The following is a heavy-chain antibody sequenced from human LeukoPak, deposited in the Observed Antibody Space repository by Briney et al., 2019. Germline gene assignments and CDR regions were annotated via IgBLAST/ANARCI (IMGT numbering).Heavy chain of an antibody. J-gene: IGHJ3*02. Sequence: GGSLRLSCAASGFTFSKYAMNWVRQAPGKGLEWVGRIKSKIDGGTADYAAPVKGRFTISREDSKNTLYLQMNSLKTEDTAVYYCTTSTLTGYPDAFDIWGQGTMVTVSS. CDR3: TTSTLTGYPDAFDI. D-gene: IGHD3-9*01. V-gene: IGHV3-15*07. CDR2: IKSKIDGGTA. CDR1: GFTFSKYA.